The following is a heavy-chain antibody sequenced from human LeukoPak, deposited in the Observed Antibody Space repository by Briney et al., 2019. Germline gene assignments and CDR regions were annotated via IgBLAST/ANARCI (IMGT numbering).Heavy chain of an antibody. D-gene: IGHD5-18*01. V-gene: IGHV3-13*01. CDR2: FHTSGHT. J-gene: IGHJ4*02. Sequence: GESLKISCAASGFSFRDYDMHWVRQSKGKGLEWVSAFHTSGHTYYPDSVKGRFAISRENPKNSLYLQMNSLRVEDTAVYYCVRGYSYGLYYFDSWGQGALVTVSS. CDR1: GFSFRDYD. CDR3: VRGYSYGLYYFDS.